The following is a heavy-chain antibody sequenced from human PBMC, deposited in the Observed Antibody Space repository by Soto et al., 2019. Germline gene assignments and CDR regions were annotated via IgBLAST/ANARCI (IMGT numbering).Heavy chain of an antibody. D-gene: IGHD2-2*01. J-gene: IGHJ5*02. CDR3: AKDREMSSSPGAAPARGDL. CDR2: ISGSGGST. Sequence: PGGSLRLSCAASGFTFSSYAMIWVRQAPGKGLEWVSGISGSGGSTFYADSVKGRFTISRDNSKNTLYLQVDSLRAEDTAIYFCAKDREMSSSPGAAPARGDLWGQGTPVTVSS. CDR1: GFTFSSYA. V-gene: IGHV3-23*01.